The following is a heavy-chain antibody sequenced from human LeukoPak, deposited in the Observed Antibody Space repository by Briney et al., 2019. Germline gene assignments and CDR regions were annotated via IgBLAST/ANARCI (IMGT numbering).Heavy chain of an antibody. Sequence: PGGSLRLSCAASGFTFSSYSMNWVRQAPGKGLEWVSYISSSSSTIYYADSVKGRFTISRDNAKNSLYLQMNSLRAEDTAVYYCARAAGLQQTGNWGQGTLVTVSS. CDR3: ARAAGLQQTGN. CDR2: ISSSSSTI. V-gene: IGHV3-48*01. J-gene: IGHJ4*02. CDR1: GFTFSSYS. D-gene: IGHD4-11*01.